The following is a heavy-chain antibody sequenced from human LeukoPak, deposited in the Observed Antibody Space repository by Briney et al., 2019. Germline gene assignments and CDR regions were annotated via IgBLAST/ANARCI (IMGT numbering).Heavy chain of an antibody. Sequence: SETLSLTCTVSGGSIGTSSYYWGWIRQPPGKGLEWVGYIYYSGSTNYNPSLKSRVTISVDTSKNQFSLKLSSVTAADTAVYYCASSGSRLVPFDYWGQGTLVTVSS. CDR2: IYYSGST. CDR3: ASSGSRLVPFDY. D-gene: IGHD6-19*01. CDR1: GGSIGTSSYY. J-gene: IGHJ4*02. V-gene: IGHV4-61*05.